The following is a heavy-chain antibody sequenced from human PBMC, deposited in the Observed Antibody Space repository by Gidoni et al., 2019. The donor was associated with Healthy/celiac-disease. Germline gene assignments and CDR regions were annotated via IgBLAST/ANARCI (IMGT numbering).Heavy chain of an antibody. CDR1: GYTFTSYY. CDR3: ARESNQMAPLDY. D-gene: IGHD2-2*01. J-gene: IGHJ4*02. Sequence: QVQLVQSGAEVKKPAASGKVSCKASGYTFTSYYRHWVQQAPGQGLEWMGIINPSGGSTSYAQKFQGRVTMTRDTSTSTVYMELSSLRSEDTAVYYCARESNQMAPLDYWGQGTLVTVSS. V-gene: IGHV1-46*03. CDR2: INPSGGST.